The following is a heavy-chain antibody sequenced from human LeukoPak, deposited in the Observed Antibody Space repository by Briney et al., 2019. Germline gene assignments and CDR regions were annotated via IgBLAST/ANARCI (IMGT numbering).Heavy chain of an antibody. CDR2: IKQDGSEK. J-gene: IGHJ4*02. CDR3: ARDLEIGSSSYYFDH. CDR1: GFTFSSYW. D-gene: IGHD1-1*01. Sequence: PGGSLRLSCAASGFTFSSYWMSWVRQAPGKGLEWVANIKQDGSEKYYVDSVRGRFTISRDNSKNTLYLQVNSLRAEDTAMYYCARDLEIGSSSYYFDHWGQGTLVTVSS. V-gene: IGHV3-7*01.